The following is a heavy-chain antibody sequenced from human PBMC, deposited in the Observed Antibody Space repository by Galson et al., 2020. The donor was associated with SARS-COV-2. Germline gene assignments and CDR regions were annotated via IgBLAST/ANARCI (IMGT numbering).Heavy chain of an antibody. CDR3: ARRSSYSDNGPLNRFDP. D-gene: IGHD4-17*01. V-gene: IGHV5-51*01. J-gene: IGHJ5*02. Sequence: GESLKISCQGSGYTFTNYWIAWVRQMPGKGLEWMGLFYPGDSNARYNPSFQGQVTFSADRSTDTAYLHWSSLKASDTAMYYCARRSSYSDNGPLNRFDPCGQGSVVTV. CDR2: FYPGDSNA. CDR1: GYTFTNYW.